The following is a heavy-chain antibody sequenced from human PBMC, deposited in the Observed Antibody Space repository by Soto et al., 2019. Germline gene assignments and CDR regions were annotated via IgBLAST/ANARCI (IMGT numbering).Heavy chain of an antibody. CDR1: GYTFTSYG. CDR2: ISAHNGNT. CDR3: ARGRDGDY. J-gene: IGHJ4*02. V-gene: IGHV1-18*01. D-gene: IGHD6-6*01. Sequence: QVHLVQSGAEVKKPGASVKVSCKASGYTFTSYGITWVRQAPGQGLEWMGWISAHNGNTDYAQKLQGRVIVTRDPSTSTAYMELRSLISDDTAVYYCARGRDGDYWGQGALVTVS.